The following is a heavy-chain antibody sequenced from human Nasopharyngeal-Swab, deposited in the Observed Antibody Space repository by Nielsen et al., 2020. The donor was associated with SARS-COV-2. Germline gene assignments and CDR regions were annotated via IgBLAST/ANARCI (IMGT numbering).Heavy chain of an antibody. V-gene: IGHV4-31*03. CDR2: IYYSGST. D-gene: IGHD4-23*01. Sequence: SETLSLTCTVSGCSISSGGYSWSWIRQHPGKGLEWIGYIYYSGSTYYNPSLKSRVTISVDASKNQFSLKLSSVTAADTAVYYCARESGRGGNMEYYFDYWGQGTLVTVSS. CDR3: ARESGRGGNMEYYFDY. J-gene: IGHJ4*02. CDR1: GCSISSGGYS.